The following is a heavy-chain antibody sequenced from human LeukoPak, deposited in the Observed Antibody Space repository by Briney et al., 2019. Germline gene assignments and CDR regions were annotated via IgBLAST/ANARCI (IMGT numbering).Heavy chain of an antibody. CDR3: ARIYSSSSPYDY. CDR2: IYTSGST. CDR1: GGSISSYY. Sequence: SETLSLTCTVSGGSISSYYWGWIRQPPGKGLEWIGYIYTSGSTNYNPSLKSRVTISVDTSKNQFSLKLSSVTAADTAVYYCARIYSSSSPYDYWGQGTLVTVSS. J-gene: IGHJ4*02. V-gene: IGHV4-4*09. D-gene: IGHD6-6*01.